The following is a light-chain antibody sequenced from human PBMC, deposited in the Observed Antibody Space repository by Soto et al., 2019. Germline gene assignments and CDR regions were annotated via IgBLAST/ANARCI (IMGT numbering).Light chain of an antibody. CDR1: SSDVGSYNR. CDR3: SSYASSSTPVV. J-gene: IGLJ2*01. V-gene: IGLV2-18*02. Sequence: QSALTQPPSVSGSPGQAVTISCTGTSSDVGSYNRVSWYQQPPGTAPKLMIYEVSNRPSGVPDRFSGSKSGNTASLTISGLQAEYEADYYCSSYASSSTPVVFGGGTKVTVL. CDR2: EVS.